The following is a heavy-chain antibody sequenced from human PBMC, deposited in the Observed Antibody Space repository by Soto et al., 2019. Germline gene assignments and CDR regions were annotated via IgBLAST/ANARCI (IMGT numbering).Heavy chain of an antibody. CDR2: ISYDGSNK. CDR3: ARPLWRDDYNWGYFDL. CDR1: GFTFSSYA. J-gene: IGHJ2*01. V-gene: IGHV3-30-3*01. Sequence: QVQLVESGGGVVQPGRSLRLSCAAAGFTFSSYAMHWVRQAPGKGLEWVAVISYDGSNKYYADSVKGRFTISRDNSKNTLYLQRNSRRAEDTAGYYCARPLWRDDYNWGYFDLWGRGTLVTVSS. D-gene: IGHD4-4*01.